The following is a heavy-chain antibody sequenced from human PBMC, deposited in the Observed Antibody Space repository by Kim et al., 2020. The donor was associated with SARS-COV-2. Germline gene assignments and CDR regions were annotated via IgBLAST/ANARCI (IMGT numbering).Heavy chain of an antibody. D-gene: IGHD3-10*01. Sequence: SETLSLTCTVSGGSVSSGSYYWSWIRQPPGKGLEWIGYIYYSGSTNYNPSLKSRVTISVDTSKNQFSLKLSSVTAADTAVYYCARDFPDGSGDEIWGQGTMVTVSS. CDR3: ARDFPDGSGDEI. CDR2: IYYSGST. V-gene: IGHV4-61*01. CDR1: GGSVSSGSYY. J-gene: IGHJ3*02.